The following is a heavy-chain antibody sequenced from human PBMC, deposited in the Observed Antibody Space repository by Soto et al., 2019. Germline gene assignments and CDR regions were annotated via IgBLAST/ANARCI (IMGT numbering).Heavy chain of an antibody. D-gene: IGHD4-4*01. J-gene: IGHJ5*02. Sequence: SETLSLTCTVSGGSISSSRYYWGWVRRPPGKGLEWIGSIYYSGSTYYNPSLKSRVTISVDTSKNQFSLKLSSVTAADTAVYYCPRVATVTTLQGNSFDPWGQGTLVTVS. V-gene: IGHV4-39*01. CDR3: PRVATVTTLQGNSFDP. CDR2: IYYSGST. CDR1: GGSISSSRYY.